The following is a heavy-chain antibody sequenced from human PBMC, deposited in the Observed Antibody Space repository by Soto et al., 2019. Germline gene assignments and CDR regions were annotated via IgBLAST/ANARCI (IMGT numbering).Heavy chain of an antibody. V-gene: IGHV4-4*02. CDR1: GGSISSGGYS. D-gene: IGHD5-18*01. CDR3: ARVGGGYSYGFAESLDY. CDR2: IYHSGST. J-gene: IGHJ4*02. Sequence: PSETLSLTCAVSGGSISSGGYSWSWVRQPPGKGLEWIGEIYHSGSTNYNPSLKSRVTISVDKSKNQFSLKLSSVTAADTVVYYCARVGGGYSYGFAESLDYWGQGTLVTVSS.